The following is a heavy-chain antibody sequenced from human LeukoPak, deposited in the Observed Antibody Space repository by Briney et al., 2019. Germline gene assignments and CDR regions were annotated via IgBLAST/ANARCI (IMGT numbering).Heavy chain of an antibody. CDR2: ISGSGGST. CDR3: AKDFSAYGSGMTHSDY. V-gene: IGHV3-23*01. D-gene: IGHD3-10*01. CDR1: GFTFSSYA. Sequence: PGGSLRLSCAASGFTFSSYAMSWVRQAPGKGLEWVSAISGSGGSTYYADSVKGRFTISRDNSKNTLYLQMNSLRAEDTAVYYCAKDFSAYGSGMTHSDYWGQGTLVTASS. J-gene: IGHJ4*02.